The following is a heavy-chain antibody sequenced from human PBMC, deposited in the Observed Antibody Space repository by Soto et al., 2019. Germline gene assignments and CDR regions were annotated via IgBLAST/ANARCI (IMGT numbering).Heavy chain of an antibody. Sequence: GGSLRLSCAASGFTFGTYAMHWVRQAPGKGLEWVAVIYYDGSNRYYGDAVKGRLTISRDNSKSTLYLQMSSLRAEDTAVYYCARAFCTNGVCYYFFDSWGHGTLVTVSS. V-gene: IGHV3-33*01. J-gene: IGHJ4*01. CDR2: IYYDGSNR. CDR3: ARAFCTNGVCYYFFDS. D-gene: IGHD2-8*01. CDR1: GFTFGTYA.